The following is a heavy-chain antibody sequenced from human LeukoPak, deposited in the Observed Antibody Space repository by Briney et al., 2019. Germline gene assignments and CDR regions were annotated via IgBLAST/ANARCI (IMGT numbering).Heavy chain of an antibody. CDR2: VDYNGNA. D-gene: IGHD1-26*01. J-gene: IGHJ6*03. Sequence: SETLSLTCTVSGGSISRYFWSWIRQPPGKGLEWIGYVDYNGNANYNPSLKSRVTISVDTSKNQVSLKVSSVTAADTAVYYCARAEGYARSSGSYHYYYMDVWGQGTTVTISS. V-gene: IGHV4-59*01. CDR3: ARAEGYARSSGSYHYYYMDV. CDR1: GGSISRYF.